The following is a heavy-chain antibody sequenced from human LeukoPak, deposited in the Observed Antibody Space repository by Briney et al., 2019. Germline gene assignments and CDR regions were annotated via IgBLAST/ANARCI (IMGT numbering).Heavy chain of an antibody. D-gene: IGHD2-2*02. CDR2: IYYSGST. V-gene: IGHV4-59*08. Sequence: SETLSLTCTVSGGSISSYYWSWIRQPPGKGLEWIGYIYYSGSTNYNLSLKSRVTISVDTSKNQFSLKLSSVTAADTAVYYCARHEARRPTYPEYYFDYWGQGTLVTVSS. CDR3: ARHEARRPTYPEYYFDY. J-gene: IGHJ4*02. CDR1: GGSISSYY.